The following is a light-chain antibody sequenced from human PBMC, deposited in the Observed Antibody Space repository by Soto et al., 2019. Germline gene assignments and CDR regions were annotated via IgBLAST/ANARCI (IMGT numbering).Light chain of an antibody. V-gene: IGKV3-11*01. CDR2: DAS. CDR3: QHRSNWPR. Sequence: EIVLTQSPATLSLSPGERATLSCRASQSVSSYLAWYQQKPGQAPRLLIYDASNRATGIPARFSGSGSGTDFTLTSSSLEDEDFAVYYCQHRSNWPRFGQGTKLEIK. CDR1: QSVSSY. J-gene: IGKJ2*03.